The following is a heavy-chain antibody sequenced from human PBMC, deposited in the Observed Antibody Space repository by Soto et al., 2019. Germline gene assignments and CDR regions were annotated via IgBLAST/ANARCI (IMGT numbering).Heavy chain of an antibody. Sequence: GGSQRLSCAASGFTFSSYGMHWVRQAPGKGLEWVAVISYDGSNKYYADSVKGRFTISRDNSKNTLYLQMNSLRAEDTAVYYRAKTYRAYCGGDCYSSQTTFDYWGQGTLVTVSS. CDR2: ISYDGSNK. V-gene: IGHV3-30*18. J-gene: IGHJ4*02. D-gene: IGHD2-21*02. CDR1: GFTFSSYG. CDR3: AKTYRAYCGGDCYSSQTTFDY.